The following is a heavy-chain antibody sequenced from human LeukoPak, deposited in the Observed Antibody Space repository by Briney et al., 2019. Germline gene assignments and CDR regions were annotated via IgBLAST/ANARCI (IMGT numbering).Heavy chain of an antibody. V-gene: IGHV3-23*01. CDR3: AKSHRGHCSTTTCDDEGDY. CDR2: ISSGGDNT. D-gene: IGHD2-2*01. CDR1: GFTFGDYA. Sequence: PAGSLRLSCTASGFTFGDYAMSWVRQAPGKGLEWVSSISSGGDNTYYADSVRGRFTISRDNSKNTLYLQLNSLRAEDTAVYYCAKSHRGHCSTTTCDDEGDYWGQGTLVTVSS. J-gene: IGHJ4*02.